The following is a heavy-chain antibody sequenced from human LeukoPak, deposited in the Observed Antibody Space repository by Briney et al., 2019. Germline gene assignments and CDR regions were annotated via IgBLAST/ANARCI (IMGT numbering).Heavy chain of an antibody. Sequence: SETLSLTCAVYGGSFSGYYWSWIRQPPGKGLEWIGEINHSGSTNYNPSLKSRVTISVDTSKNQFSLKLSSVTAADTAVYYCARAPLIVGHMDVWGKGTTVTISS. CDR1: GGSFSGYY. J-gene: IGHJ6*03. CDR3: ARAPLIVGHMDV. V-gene: IGHV4-34*01. CDR2: INHSGST. D-gene: IGHD2/OR15-2a*01.